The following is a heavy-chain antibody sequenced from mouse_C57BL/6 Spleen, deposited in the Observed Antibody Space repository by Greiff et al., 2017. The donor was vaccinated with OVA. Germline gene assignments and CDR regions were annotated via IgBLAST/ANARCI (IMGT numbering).Heavy chain of an antibody. CDR3: ERHGSSYEPWDFDY. CDR1: GYTFTSYW. Sequence: QVQLQQSGAELVKPGASVKLSCKASGYTFTSYWMQWVKQRPGQGLEWIGEIDPSDSYTNYNQKFKGKATLTVDTSSSTAYMQLSSLTSEDSAVYYWERHGSSYEPWDFDYWGQGTTLTVSS. J-gene: IGHJ2*01. CDR2: IDPSDSYT. V-gene: IGHV1-50*01. D-gene: IGHD1-1*01.